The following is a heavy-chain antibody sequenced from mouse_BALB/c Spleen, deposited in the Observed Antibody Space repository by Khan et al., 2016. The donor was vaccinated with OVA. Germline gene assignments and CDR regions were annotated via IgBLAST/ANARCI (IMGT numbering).Heavy chain of an antibody. J-gene: IGHJ4*01. D-gene: IGHD1-1*01. V-gene: IGHV3-2*02. CDR2: ISYSGTT. CDR3: ARGNYYGYAMDY. CDR1: GYSITSNYA. Sequence: EVQLVESGPGLVKPSQSLSLTCTVTGYSITSNYAWNWIRQFPGNKLEWMGYISYSGTTSYNPSLKSRIYITRDTSKNQFFLQLNSVTTEDTATYYCARGNYYGYAMDYWGQGTSVTVSS.